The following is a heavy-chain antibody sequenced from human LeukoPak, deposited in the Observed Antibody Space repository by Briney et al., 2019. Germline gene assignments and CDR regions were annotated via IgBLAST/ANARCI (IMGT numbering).Heavy chain of an antibody. CDR1: GFTFSDYY. CDR2: ISSSGSTI. D-gene: IGHD6-13*01. V-gene: IGHV3-11*01. J-gene: IGHJ3*02. CDR3: ASQRYSSSWYKGSGAFDI. Sequence: PGGSLRLSCAASGFTFSDYYMSWIRQAPGKGLEWVSYISSSGSTIYYADSVKGRFTISRDNAKNSLYLQMNSLRAEDTAVYYCASQRYSSSWYKGSGAFDIWGQGTMVTVSS.